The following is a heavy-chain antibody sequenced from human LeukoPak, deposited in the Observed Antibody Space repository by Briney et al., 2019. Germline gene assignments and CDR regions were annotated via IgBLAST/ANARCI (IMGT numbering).Heavy chain of an antibody. D-gene: IGHD5-18*01. CDR1: GFTFSSYE. CDR3: AKGGYSNGRYYYYYMDV. CDR2: ISSSGSTI. J-gene: IGHJ6*03. V-gene: IGHV3-48*03. Sequence: GGSLRLSCAASGFTFSSYEMNWVRQAPGKGLEWVSYISSSGSTIYYADSAKGRFTISRDNSKNTLYLQMNSLRAEDTAVYYCAKGGYSNGRYYYYYMDVWGEGTTVTVPS.